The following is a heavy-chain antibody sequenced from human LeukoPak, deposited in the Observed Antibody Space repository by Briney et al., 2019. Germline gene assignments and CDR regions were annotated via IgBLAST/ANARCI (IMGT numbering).Heavy chain of an antibody. V-gene: IGHV3-21*01. Sequence: GGSLRLSCAASGFTFSIYSMNWVRQAPGKGLEWVSSISSSSSYIYYADSVKGRFTISRDNAKNSLYLQMNSLRAEDTAVYYCARLGSSSMYYFDYWGQGTLVTVSS. CDR3: ARLGSSSMYYFDY. CDR1: GFTFSIYS. D-gene: IGHD6-13*01. CDR2: ISSSSSYI. J-gene: IGHJ4*02.